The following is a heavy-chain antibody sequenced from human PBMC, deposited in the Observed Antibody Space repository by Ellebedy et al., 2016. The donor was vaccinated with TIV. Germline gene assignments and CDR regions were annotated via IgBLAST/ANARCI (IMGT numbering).Heavy chain of an antibody. D-gene: IGHD6-19*01. CDR2: IYHDGNA. J-gene: IGHJ4*02. CDR3: ARLWLAHYYFDY. CDR1: GGSSSGYY. Sequence: MPGGSLRLSCAVYGGSSSGYYCSWIRQAPGKGLEWIGEIYHDGNANYNPSLESRLTMSVDTSKKQFSLKLSSVTAADTAVYYCARLWLAHYYFDYWGQGTLITVSS. V-gene: IGHV4-34*01.